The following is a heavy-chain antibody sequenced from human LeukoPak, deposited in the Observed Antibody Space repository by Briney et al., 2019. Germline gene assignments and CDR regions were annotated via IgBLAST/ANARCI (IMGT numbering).Heavy chain of an antibody. J-gene: IGHJ4*02. CDR1: GFTFSSYA. V-gene: IGHV3-23*01. CDR3: AKDRAPFEEQWLPSVDY. D-gene: IGHD6-19*01. CDR2: ISGSGGST. Sequence: GGSLRLSCAASGFTFSSYAMSWVRQAPGKGLEWVSAISGSGGSTYYADSVKGRFTISRDNSKNTLYLQMNSLRAEDTAVYYCAKDRAPFEEQWLPSVDYWGQGNLVTVST.